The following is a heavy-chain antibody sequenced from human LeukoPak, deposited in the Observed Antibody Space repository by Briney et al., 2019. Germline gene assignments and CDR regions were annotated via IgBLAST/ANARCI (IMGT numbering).Heavy chain of an antibody. CDR3: ARSYGHSIDY. V-gene: IGHV3-21*06. J-gene: IGHJ4*02. CDR2: ISGGSSYM. D-gene: IGHD3-10*01. CDR1: GFTFSSYK. Sequence: PGGSLRLSCAASGFTFSSYKMKWVRQAPGKGLEWVSSISGGSSYMHYADSVRGRFTISRDNAKNSLFLQMNSLRVEDTAVYYCARSYGHSIDYWGQGTLVTVSS.